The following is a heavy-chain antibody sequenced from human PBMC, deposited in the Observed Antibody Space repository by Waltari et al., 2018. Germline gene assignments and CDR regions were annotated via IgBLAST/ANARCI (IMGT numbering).Heavy chain of an antibody. J-gene: IGHJ6*03. V-gene: IGHV4-59*04. CDR1: GGPINSYY. CDR3: VRGCAGGACYSDTYYSMDV. D-gene: IGHD2-21*02. CDR2: ISYSGIT. Sequence: QVQLQESGPGLVQPSETLSLPCPVPGGPINSYYWSWIRQPPGKRLEWIGYISYSGITDYNSPLESRVTMSVDTSRSQFSLKLRSVTDADTATYYCVRGCAGGACYSDTYYSMDVWGKGTTVTVSS.